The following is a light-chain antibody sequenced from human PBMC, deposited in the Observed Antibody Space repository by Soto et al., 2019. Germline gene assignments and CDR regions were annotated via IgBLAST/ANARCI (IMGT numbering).Light chain of an antibody. J-gene: IGKJ3*01. Sequence: DIQMTQSPSSLSASVGDRVTITCRASQSLSTWLAWYQQKPGKAPKLIIYKASTLESGVPSRFSGSGSGTEFTLTISSLQPDDFATYYCQHYTFSPTFGPGTKVDV. CDR2: KAS. CDR1: QSLSTW. CDR3: QHYTFSPT. V-gene: IGKV1-5*03.